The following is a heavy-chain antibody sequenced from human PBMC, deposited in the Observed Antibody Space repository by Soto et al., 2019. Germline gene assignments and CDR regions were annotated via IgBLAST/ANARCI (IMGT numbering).Heavy chain of an antibody. CDR1: GFTFSSYS. CDR3: ARDRVYSQIYYYYGMDV. J-gene: IGHJ6*02. Sequence: GGSLRLSCAASGFTFSSYSMNWVRQALGKGLEWVSSISSSSSYIYYADSVKGRFTISRDNAKNSLYLQMNSLRAEDTAVYYCARDRVYSQIYYYYGMDVWGQGTTVTVSS. D-gene: IGHD2-15*01. CDR2: ISSSSSYI. V-gene: IGHV3-21*01.